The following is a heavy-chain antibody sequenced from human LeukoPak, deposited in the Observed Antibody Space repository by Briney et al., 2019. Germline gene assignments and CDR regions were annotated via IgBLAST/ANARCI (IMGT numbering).Heavy chain of an antibody. Sequence: SETLSLTCTVSGGSISGGSYYWSWIPQPAGKGLEWSGRVYTTGSTNYNRSLKSRVTISLDTSKNQFSLKLSSVTAADTAVYYCARDYDMLRGMDVWGKGTTVTISS. CDR2: VYTTGST. CDR3: ARDYDMLRGMDV. D-gene: IGHD3-9*01. CDR1: GGSISGGSYY. J-gene: IGHJ6*04. V-gene: IGHV4-61*02.